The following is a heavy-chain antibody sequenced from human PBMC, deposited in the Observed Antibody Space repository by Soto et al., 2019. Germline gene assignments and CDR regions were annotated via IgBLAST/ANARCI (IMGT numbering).Heavy chain of an antibody. D-gene: IGHD6-19*01. CDR2: VKSDGSST. CDR1: GFTFSSYW. Sequence: EVQLVESGGGLVQPGGSLRLSCAASGFTFSSYWMHWVRQAPGKGLVSVSRVKSDGSSTSYADSVKGRFTISRDNAKNTLYLQMNSLRAEDTAVYYCARGAKGQWLVDYWGQGTLVTVSS. J-gene: IGHJ4*02. V-gene: IGHV3-74*01. CDR3: ARGAKGQWLVDY.